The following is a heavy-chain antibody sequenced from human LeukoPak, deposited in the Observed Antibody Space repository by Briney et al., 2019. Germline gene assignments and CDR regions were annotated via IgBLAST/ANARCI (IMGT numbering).Heavy chain of an antibody. V-gene: IGHV3-48*02. CDR1: GFTFSSYS. D-gene: IGHD7-27*01. Sequence: GGSLRLSCAASGFTFSSYSMNGVRQAPGKGLEWISYITSSSSDISYADSVKGRFTISRDNAKNSLYLQMNSLRDEDTAVYYCARDRNWGFDYWGQGTLLTVSS. J-gene: IGHJ4*02. CDR2: ITSSSSDI. CDR3: ARDRNWGFDY.